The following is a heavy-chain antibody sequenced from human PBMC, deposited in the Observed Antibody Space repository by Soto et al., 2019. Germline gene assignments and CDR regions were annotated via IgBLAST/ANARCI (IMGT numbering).Heavy chain of an antibody. D-gene: IGHD2-21*02. J-gene: IGHJ5*02. V-gene: IGHV4-4*02. Sequence: QVQLQESGPRLVKPSGSLSLTCGVSGGTVASSHWWSWVRQSPGGGLEWIGNVYHTGDTNFNPSLKRRVTISVDKSNNQFSLRLNSLTAADTAVYFCAREIVTAGGNNYFDPWGPGTLVTVSS. CDR3: AREIVTAGGNNYFDP. CDR2: VYHTGDT. CDR1: GGTVASSHW.